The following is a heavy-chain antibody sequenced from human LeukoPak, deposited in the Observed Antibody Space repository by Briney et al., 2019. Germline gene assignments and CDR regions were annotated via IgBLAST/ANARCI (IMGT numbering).Heavy chain of an antibody. D-gene: IGHD5-18*01. CDR3: ARDKKTSYSYGSNFDY. CDR1: GFTFSSYG. J-gene: IGHJ4*02. CDR2: INWNGGST. V-gene: IGHV3-20*04. Sequence: GGSLRLSCAASGFTFSSYGMHWVRQAPGKGLEWVSGINWNGGSTGYADSVKGRFTISRDNAKNSLYLQMNSLRAEDTALYYCARDKKTSYSYGSNFDYWGQGTLVTVSS.